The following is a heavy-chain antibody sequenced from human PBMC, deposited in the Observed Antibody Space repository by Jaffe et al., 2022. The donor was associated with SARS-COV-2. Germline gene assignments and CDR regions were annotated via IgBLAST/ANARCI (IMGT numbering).Heavy chain of an antibody. CDR2: INPNGGST. CDR1: GYTFISYY. CDR3: ARDKSIAPGYCSSASCYRGGWFDP. J-gene: IGHJ5*02. Sequence: QVQLVQSGAEVKKPGASVKVSCKASGYTFISYYIHWVRQAPGQGLEWMGIINPNGGSTNYAQKFQGRVTMTRDTSTSTVYMELSSLRSEDTAVYFCARDKSIAPGYCSSASCYRGGWFDPWGQGTLVTVSS. D-gene: IGHD2-2*02. V-gene: IGHV1-46*01.